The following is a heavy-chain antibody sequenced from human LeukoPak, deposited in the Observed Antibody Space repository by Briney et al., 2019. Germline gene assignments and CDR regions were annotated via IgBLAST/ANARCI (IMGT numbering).Heavy chain of an antibody. CDR2: ISSSSSYI. Sequence: GGSLRLSCAASGFTFSSYSMNWVRQAPGKGLEWVSSISSSSSYIYYADSVKGRFTISRDNAKNSLYLQMNSLRAEDTAVYYCARAPPSRGYYFDYWGQGTLVTVSS. V-gene: IGHV3-21*01. CDR3: ARAPPSRGYYFDY. CDR1: GFTFSSYS. D-gene: IGHD2-2*01. J-gene: IGHJ4*02.